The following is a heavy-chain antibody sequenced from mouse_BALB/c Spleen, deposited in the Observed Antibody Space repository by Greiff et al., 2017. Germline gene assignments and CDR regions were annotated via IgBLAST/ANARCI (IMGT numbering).Heavy chain of an antibody. V-gene: IGHV1-14*01. CDR2: INPYNDGT. D-gene: IGHD2-14*01. J-gene: IGHJ3*01. CDR1: GYTFTSYV. CDR3: AKAYYRYDAWFAY. Sequence: EVQLVESGPELVKPGASVKMSCKASGYTFTSYVMHWVKQKPGQGLEWIGYINPYNDGTKYNEKFKGKATLTSDKSSSTAYMELSSLTSEDSAVYYCAKAYYRYDAWFAYWGQGTLVTVSA.